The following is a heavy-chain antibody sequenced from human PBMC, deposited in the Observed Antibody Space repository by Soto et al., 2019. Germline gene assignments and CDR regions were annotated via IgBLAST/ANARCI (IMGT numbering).Heavy chain of an antibody. CDR1: GYTFTSYA. J-gene: IGHJ5*02. D-gene: IGHD2-21*02. V-gene: IGHV1-3*01. CDR2: INAGNGNT. Sequence: GASVKVSCKASGYTFTSYAMHWVRQAPGQRLEWMGWINAGNGNTKYSQKFQGRVTITRDTSASTAYMELSSLRSEDTAVYYCARDEIAYCGGDCYSRWFDPWGQGTLVTVSS. CDR3: ARDEIAYCGGDCYSRWFDP.